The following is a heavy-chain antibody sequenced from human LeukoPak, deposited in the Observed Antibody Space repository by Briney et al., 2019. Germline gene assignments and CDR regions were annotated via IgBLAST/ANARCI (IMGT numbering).Heavy chain of an antibody. D-gene: IGHD3-22*01. CDR1: GYTFTGYY. CDR2: INPSGGST. Sequence: EASVKVSCQASGYTFTGYYMHWVRQAPGQGLEWMGIINPSGGSTSYAQKFQGRVTMTRDMSTSTVYMELSSLRSEDTAVYYCARLNYYDSSGYYDYWGREPWSPSPQ. V-gene: IGHV1-46*01. J-gene: IGHJ4*02. CDR3: ARLNYYDSSGYYDY.